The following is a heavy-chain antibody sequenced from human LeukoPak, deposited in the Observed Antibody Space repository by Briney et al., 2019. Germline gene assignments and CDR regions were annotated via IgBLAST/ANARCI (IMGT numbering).Heavy chain of an antibody. CDR1: GFTFDDYA. CDR2: ISGDGGST. V-gene: IGHV3-43*02. J-gene: IGHJ4*02. D-gene: IGHD5-12*01. Sequence: GGSLRLSCAASGFTFDDYAMHWVRQAPGKGLEWVSLISGDGGSTYYADSAKGRFTISRDNSKNSLYLQMNSLRTEDTALYYCAKDTGYSGYGDFGYWGQGTLVTVSS. CDR3: AKDTGYSGYGDFGY.